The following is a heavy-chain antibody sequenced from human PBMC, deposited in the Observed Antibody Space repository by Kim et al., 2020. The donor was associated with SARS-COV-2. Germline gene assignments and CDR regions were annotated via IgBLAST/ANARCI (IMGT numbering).Heavy chain of an antibody. J-gene: IGHJ4*02. Sequence: GGSLRLSCAASGFTFSSQSMNWVRQAPGKGLEWVSCISAGSDYIFYADSVKGLVTISRDNAKRSLFLQMNSLRAEDTALYYCTRGGRPGVRTDYWGQGTLVTVSS. CDR1: GFTFSSQS. CDR3: TRGGRPGVRTDY. D-gene: IGHD1-1*01. V-gene: IGHV3-21*01. CDR2: ISAGSDYI.